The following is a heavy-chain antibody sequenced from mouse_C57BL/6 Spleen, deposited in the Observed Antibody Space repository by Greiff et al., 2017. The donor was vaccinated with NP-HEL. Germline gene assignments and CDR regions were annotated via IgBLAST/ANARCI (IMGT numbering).Heavy chain of an antibody. CDR1: GYTFTSYW. J-gene: IGHJ3*01. CDR2: IDPSDSYT. CDR3: ARNDYGSSLAY. Sequence: QVQLQQPGAELVMPGASVKLSCKASGYTFTSYWMHWVKLRPGQGLEWIGDIDPSDSYTNYNQKFKGKSTLTVDKSSSTAYMQLSSLTSEDSAVYYCARNDYGSSLAYWGQETLVTVSA. V-gene: IGHV1-69*01. D-gene: IGHD1-1*01.